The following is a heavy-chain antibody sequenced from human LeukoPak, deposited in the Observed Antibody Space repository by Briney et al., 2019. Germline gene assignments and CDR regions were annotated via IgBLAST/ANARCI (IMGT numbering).Heavy chain of an antibody. J-gene: IGHJ4*02. D-gene: IGHD6-13*01. V-gene: IGHV4-30-2*01. CDR2: IYHSGST. Sequence: SQTLSLTCTVSGGSISSGGYYWSWIRQPPGKGLEWIGYIYHSGSTYYNPSIKSRVPISVDRSKNQFSLKLSSVTAADRAVYYCARAAAGTLDYWGQGTLVTVSS. CDR3: ARAAAGTLDY. CDR1: GGSISSGGYY.